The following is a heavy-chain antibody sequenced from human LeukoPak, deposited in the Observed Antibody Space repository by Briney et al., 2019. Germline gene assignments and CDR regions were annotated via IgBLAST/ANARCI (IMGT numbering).Heavy chain of an antibody. CDR3: ARDLNREDFDY. V-gene: IGHV3-30-3*01. Sequence: GGSLRLSCAASGFTFRNYVIHWVRQAPGKGLEWVAVTSSDLNVKLYADSVKGRFSISRDNSNNTLYLQMNSLRVEDTAVYYCARDLNREDFDYWGQGTLVVVSS. D-gene: IGHD1-14*01. CDR1: GFTFRNYV. CDR2: TSSDLNVK. J-gene: IGHJ4*02.